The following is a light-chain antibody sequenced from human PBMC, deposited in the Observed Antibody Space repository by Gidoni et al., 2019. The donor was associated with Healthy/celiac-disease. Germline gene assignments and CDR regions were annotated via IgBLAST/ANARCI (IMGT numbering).Light chain of an antibody. J-gene: IGKJ2*01. Sequence: DIVMTQSPATLSVSPGESATLSCRASQSVSSNLAWYQQKPGQAPRLLIYGASTRATGIPARFSGSGSGTEFTLTISSLQSEDFAVYYCQQYNNWPFFGQGTKLEIK. CDR3: QQYNNWPF. CDR2: GAS. V-gene: IGKV3-15*01. CDR1: QSVSSN.